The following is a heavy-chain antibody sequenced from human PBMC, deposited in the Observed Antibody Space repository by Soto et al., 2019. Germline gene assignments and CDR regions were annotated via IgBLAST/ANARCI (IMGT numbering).Heavy chain of an antibody. Sequence: EEQLVESGGGLIKPGGSLRLSCVVSGFTFSDYTLNWVRQAPGRGLEWVSSISTTSSDIYYADSVKGRFTISRDNAKNSLYLQMDSLTAADKAAYYRTRDASTAHKHIYFSYYMDVWGKGITVTVSS. D-gene: IGHD2-15*01. CDR1: GFTFSDYT. V-gene: IGHV3-21*01. CDR2: ISTTSSDI. J-gene: IGHJ6*03. CDR3: TRDASTAHKHIYFSYYMDV.